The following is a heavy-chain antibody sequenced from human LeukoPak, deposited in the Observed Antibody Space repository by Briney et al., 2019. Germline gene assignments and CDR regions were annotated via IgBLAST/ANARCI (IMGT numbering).Heavy chain of an antibody. CDR3: AREGAVAGIHP. CDR2: IWYDGSNK. V-gene: IGHV3-33*01. J-gene: IGHJ5*02. Sequence: GGSLRLSCAASGFTFSSYGMHWVRQAPGKGLEWVAVIWYDGSNKYYADSVKGRFTISRDNSKNTLYLQMNSLRAEDTAVYYCAREGAVAGIHPWGQGTLVTVSS. CDR1: GFTFSSYG. D-gene: IGHD6-19*01.